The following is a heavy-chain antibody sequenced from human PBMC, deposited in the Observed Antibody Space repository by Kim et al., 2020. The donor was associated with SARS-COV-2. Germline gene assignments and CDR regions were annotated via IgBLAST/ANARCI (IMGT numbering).Heavy chain of an antibody. D-gene: IGHD6-6*01. V-gene: IGHV1-2*02. J-gene: IGHJ6*02. CDR3: ARESLVNYYGMDV. Sequence: ASVKVSCKASGYTFTGYYMHWVRQAPGQGLDWMGWINPNSGGTNYARKFQGRVTMTRDTSISTAYMELSRLRSDDTAVYYCARESLVNYYGMDVWGQGTTVTVSS. CDR2: INPNSGGT. CDR1: GYTFTGYY.